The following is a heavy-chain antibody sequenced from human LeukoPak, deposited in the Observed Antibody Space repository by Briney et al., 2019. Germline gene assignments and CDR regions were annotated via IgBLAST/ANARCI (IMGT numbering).Heavy chain of an antibody. Sequence: SETLSLTCTVSGGSISSSSYYWGWIRQPPGKGLEWIGSIYYSGSTYYNPSLKSRVTISLDTSKNQFSLKLSSVSAADTAVYYCARDGSNGAATGGFDYWGQGTLVTVSS. CDR2: IYYSGST. CDR3: ARDGSNGAATGGFDY. V-gene: IGHV4-39*07. CDR1: GGSISSSSYY. D-gene: IGHD6-13*01. J-gene: IGHJ4*02.